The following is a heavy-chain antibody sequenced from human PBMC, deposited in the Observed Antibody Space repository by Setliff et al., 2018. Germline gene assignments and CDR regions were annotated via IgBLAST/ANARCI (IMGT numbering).Heavy chain of an antibody. CDR1: GFTFSSFE. V-gene: IGHV3-15*01. D-gene: IGHD3-9*01. CDR3: ATGPRDNRNFLNWLGS. Sequence: PGGSLRLSCAASGFTFSSFEMNWVRQAPGKGLEWVGRIKSTTEDASTDLAAAVKGRFSMSRDDSRNTVYLQMSSLKSEDTAVYYCATGPRDNRNFLNWLGSWGQGTLVTVSS. J-gene: IGHJ5*01. CDR2: IKSTTEDAST.